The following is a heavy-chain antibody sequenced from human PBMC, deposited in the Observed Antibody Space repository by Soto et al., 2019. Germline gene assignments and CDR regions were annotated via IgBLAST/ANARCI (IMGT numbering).Heavy chain of an antibody. D-gene: IGHD3-16*01. Sequence: EVQLVESGGGLVQPGGSLRLSCAVSGFTFSSHAMNWVRQATGKGLEWVAYIHSIRSIIYYADSVKGRFTISRDNAKNSLYLQMDSPRDEDTAVYYCARDARNADYDYWGQGTLVTVSS. CDR1: GFTFSSHA. J-gene: IGHJ4*02. CDR3: ARDARNADYDY. V-gene: IGHV3-48*02. CDR2: IHSIRSII.